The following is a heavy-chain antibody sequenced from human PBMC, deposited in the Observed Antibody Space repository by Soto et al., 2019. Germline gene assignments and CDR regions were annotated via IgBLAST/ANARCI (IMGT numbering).Heavy chain of an antibody. Sequence: PGGSLRLSCKASGFMFNNSAMTWVRQAPGQGLQWVASVSDNGGSRGGTYYADSVKGRFTISRDNSKNTLYLQMNSLRAEDTAVYYCAKDIQQLVHPTIDYWGQGTLVTVSS. CDR3: AKDIQQLVHPTIDY. J-gene: IGHJ4*02. CDR2: VSDNGGSRGGT. V-gene: IGHV3-23*01. CDR1: GFMFNNSA. D-gene: IGHD6-13*01.